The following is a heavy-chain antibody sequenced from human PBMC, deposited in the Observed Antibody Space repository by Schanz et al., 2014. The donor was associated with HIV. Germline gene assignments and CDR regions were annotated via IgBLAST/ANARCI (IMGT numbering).Heavy chain of an antibody. V-gene: IGHV3-30*18. J-gene: IGHJ2*01. Sequence: QGQLVESGGGAARPGRSLRLSCTATGFTFNVYGIHWVPQAPGKGLEWVARISPDGATQHYANSLKGRFTISRDNFKNTLDLQMDRLRPDDTAVYYWAKSYASSSVFNLWGRGTLVTVSS. CDR1: GFTFNVYG. CDR2: ISPDGATQ. D-gene: IGHD6-6*01. CDR3: AKSYASSSVFNL.